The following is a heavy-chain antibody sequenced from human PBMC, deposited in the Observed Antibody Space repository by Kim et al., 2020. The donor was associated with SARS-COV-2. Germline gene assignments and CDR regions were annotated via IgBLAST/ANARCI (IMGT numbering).Heavy chain of an antibody. Sequence: SVKVSCKASGGTFSSYAISWVRQAPGQGLEWMGGIIPIFGTANYAQKFQGRVTSTADESTSTAYMELSSLRSEDTAVYYCARAADYDILTGYSPHYYYYGMDVWGQGTTGTVSS. V-gene: IGHV1-69*13. CDR1: GGTFSSYA. CDR2: IIPIFGTA. D-gene: IGHD3-9*01. CDR3: ARAADYDILTGYSPHYYYYGMDV. J-gene: IGHJ6*02.